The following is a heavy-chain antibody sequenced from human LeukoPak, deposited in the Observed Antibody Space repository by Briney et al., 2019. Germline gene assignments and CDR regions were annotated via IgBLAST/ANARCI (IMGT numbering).Heavy chain of an antibody. CDR2: IYTSGST. D-gene: IGHD6-19*01. Sequence: SETLSLTCTVSGGSISSGSYYWSWIRQPAGKGLEWIGRIYTSGSTNYNPSLKSRVTISVDTSKNQFSLKLSSVTAADTAVYYCARDRAGYNYYYYMDVWGKGTTVTVSS. V-gene: IGHV4-61*02. CDR1: GGSISSGSYY. J-gene: IGHJ6*03. CDR3: ARDRAGYNYYYYMDV.